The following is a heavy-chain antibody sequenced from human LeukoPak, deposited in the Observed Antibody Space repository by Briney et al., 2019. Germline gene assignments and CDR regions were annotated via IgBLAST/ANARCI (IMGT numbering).Heavy chain of an antibody. CDR3: VRQQTPHGNFDY. CDR2: IGTAGDT. CDR1: GFTFSTYG. V-gene: IGHV3-13*01. D-gene: IGHD1-26*01. Sequence: GRSLRLSCPASGFTFSTYGMHWVRQASGKGLEWVSAIGTAGDTFYPGSVKGRFTISRENAKNSLSLQMNSLRAEDTAVYYCVRQQTPHGNFDYWGQGTLVTVSS. J-gene: IGHJ4*02.